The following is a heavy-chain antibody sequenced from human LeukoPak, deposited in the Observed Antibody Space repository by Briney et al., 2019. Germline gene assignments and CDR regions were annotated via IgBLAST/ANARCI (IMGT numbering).Heavy chain of an antibody. CDR3: ARVPSGGPFDY. CDR1: GYSFTSYG. D-gene: IGHD2-15*01. J-gene: IGHJ4*02. Sequence: ASVKVSCKASGYSFTSYGINWVRQAPGQGLEWMGWISAYNGITNYAQRLQGRVTMTTDTSTSTAYMELRSLTSDDTAVYYCARVPSGGPFDYWGQGTLVTVSS. V-gene: IGHV1-18*01. CDR2: ISAYNGIT.